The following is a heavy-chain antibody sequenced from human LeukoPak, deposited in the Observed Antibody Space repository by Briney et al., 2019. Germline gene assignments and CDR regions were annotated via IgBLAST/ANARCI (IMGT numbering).Heavy chain of an antibody. D-gene: IGHD2-2*02. Sequence: ASVKVSCKASGGTFSSYAISWARQAPGQGLEWMGGIIPIFGTANYAQKFQGRVTITADESTSTAYMELSSLRSEDTAVYYCARDEDIVVVPAAISYYYGMDVWGQGTTVTVSS. V-gene: IGHV1-69*13. J-gene: IGHJ6*02. CDR3: ARDEDIVVVPAAISYYYGMDV. CDR1: GGTFSSYA. CDR2: IIPIFGTA.